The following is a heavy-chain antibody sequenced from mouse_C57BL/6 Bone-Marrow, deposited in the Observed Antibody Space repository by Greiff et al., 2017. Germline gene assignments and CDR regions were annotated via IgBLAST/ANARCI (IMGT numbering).Heavy chain of an antibody. Sequence: QVQLQQSGPELVKPGASVKISCKASGYTFTDYYINWVKQSHGKSLEWIGEILPGSGSTNYNEKFKGKATFTADTSSNTAYMQLSSLTTEDSAIYYCARWGIGDGYGDWFAYWGQGTLVTVSA. CDR2: ILPGSGST. D-gene: IGHD2-3*01. CDR1: GYTFTDYY. CDR3: ARWGIGDGYGDWFAY. J-gene: IGHJ3*01. V-gene: IGHV1-9*01.